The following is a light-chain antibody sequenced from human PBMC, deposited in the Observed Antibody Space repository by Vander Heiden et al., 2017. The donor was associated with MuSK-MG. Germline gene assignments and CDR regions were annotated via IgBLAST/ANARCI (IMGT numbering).Light chain of an antibody. J-gene: IGKJ4*01. V-gene: IGKV3-15*01. CDR3: QQYKNWPPLT. CDR1: QSVSSN. Sequence: EIVMTQSPATLSVSPGERATLSCRASQSVSSNLAWYQQKPGQAPRLLIYGASTRATGIPARFSGSGYETEFTLTISSRQSEDFAVYYCQQYKNWPPLTFGGGTKVEIK. CDR2: GAS.